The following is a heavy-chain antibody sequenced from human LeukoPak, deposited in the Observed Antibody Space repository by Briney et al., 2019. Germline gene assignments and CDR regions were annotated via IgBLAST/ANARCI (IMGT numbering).Heavy chain of an antibody. CDR3: ARDPAHDSGAQLGDY. CDR2: IWYDGSNK. D-gene: IGHD3-22*01. Sequence: AGGSLRLSCAASGFTFSTYGMHWVRQAPGKGLEWVAVIWYDGSNKYYADSVKGRFTISGDNSKNTLYLQMDSLRAEDTAVYYCARDPAHDSGAQLGDYWGQGTLVTVSS. V-gene: IGHV3-33*01. CDR1: GFTFSTYG. J-gene: IGHJ4*02.